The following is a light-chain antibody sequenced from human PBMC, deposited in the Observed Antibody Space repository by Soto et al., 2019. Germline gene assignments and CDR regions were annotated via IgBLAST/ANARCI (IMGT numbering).Light chain of an antibody. CDR1: SSAVGGYNY. V-gene: IGLV2-11*01. CDR2: DVT. Sequence: QSVLTQPRSVSGSPGQSVTISCTGTSSAVGGYNYVSWYQQHPGKAPKLMIYDVTKRPSGVPDRFSGSKSGNTASLTIAGRPAADEADSYGCAYAGGWVFGGGTKGTVL. J-gene: IGLJ3*02. CDR3: CAYAGGWV.